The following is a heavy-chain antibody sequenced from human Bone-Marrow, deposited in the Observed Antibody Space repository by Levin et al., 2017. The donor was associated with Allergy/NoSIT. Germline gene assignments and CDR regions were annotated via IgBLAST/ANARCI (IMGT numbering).Heavy chain of an antibody. CDR2: IDPSDGST. V-gene: IGHV1-46*01. CDR1: GYTFTNYY. D-gene: IGHD4-17*01. J-gene: IGHJ4*02. CDR3: ARDRTTVTTNYFDY. Sequence: AASVKVSCKASGYTFTNYYMHWVRQAPGQGLEWMGNIDPSDGSTRNAQNFQGRVTMTRDTSTRTVYMELSSLRSDDTAVYYCARDRTTVTTNYFDYWGQGTLVTVSS.